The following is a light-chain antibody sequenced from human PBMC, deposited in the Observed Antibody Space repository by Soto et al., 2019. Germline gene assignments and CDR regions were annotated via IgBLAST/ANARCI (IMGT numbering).Light chain of an antibody. CDR2: VNGDGSH. V-gene: IGLV4-69*01. CDR3: QTWGSGIRV. CDR1: SGHITYV. J-gene: IGLJ3*02. Sequence: QSVLTQSPSASASLGASVKITCTLSSGHITYVVAWLQQQPEKAPRYLMKVNGDGSHTRGDGIPDRFSGSSSGAERYLTISSLLSDDEAVYYCQTWGSGIRVFGGGTKVTVL.